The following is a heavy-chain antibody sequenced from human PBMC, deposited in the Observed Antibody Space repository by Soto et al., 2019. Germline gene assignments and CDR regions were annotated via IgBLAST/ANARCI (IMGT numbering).Heavy chain of an antibody. CDR3: ARDPHYDFWSGNAYYYYGMDV. Sequence: QVQLVQSGAEVKKPGASVKVFCKASGYTFTSYGISWVRQAPGQGLEWMGWISAYNGNTNYAQKLQGRVTMTTDTSTSTAYMELRSLRSDDTAVYYCARDPHYDFWSGNAYYYYGMDVWGQGTTVTVSS. D-gene: IGHD3-3*01. V-gene: IGHV1-18*01. J-gene: IGHJ6*02. CDR1: GYTFTSYG. CDR2: ISAYNGNT.